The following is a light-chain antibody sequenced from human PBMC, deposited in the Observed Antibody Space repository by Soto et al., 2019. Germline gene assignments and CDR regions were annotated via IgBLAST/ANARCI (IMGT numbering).Light chain of an antibody. CDR2: EVS. Sequence: QSALTQPPSASGSPGQSVTISCTGTSSDVGGYNYVSWYQQHPGKAPKLMIYEVSKRPLGVPDRFSGSKSGNTASLTVSGLQAEDEADYYCSSYAGSIHYVFGTGTKLTVL. CDR3: SSYAGSIHYV. CDR1: SSDVGGYNY. V-gene: IGLV2-8*01. J-gene: IGLJ1*01.